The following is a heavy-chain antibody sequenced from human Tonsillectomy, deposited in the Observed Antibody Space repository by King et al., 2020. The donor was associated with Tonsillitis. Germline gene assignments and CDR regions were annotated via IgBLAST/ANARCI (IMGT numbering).Heavy chain of an antibody. CDR2: ISGSGGST. V-gene: IGHV3-23*04. D-gene: IGHD3-22*01. CDR3: AKGVYYDSSGYLRNSYYFDY. CDR1: GFTFSSYA. Sequence: VQLVESGGGLVQPGGSLRLSCAASGFTFSSYAMSWVRQAPGKGLEWVSAISGSGGSTYYADSVKGRFTISRDNSKNTLYLQMNSLRAADTAVYYCAKGVYYDSSGYLRNSYYFDYWGQGTLVTVSS. J-gene: IGHJ4*02.